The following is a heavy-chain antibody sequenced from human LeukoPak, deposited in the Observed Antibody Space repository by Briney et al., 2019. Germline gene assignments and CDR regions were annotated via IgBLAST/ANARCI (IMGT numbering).Heavy chain of an antibody. Sequence: GGSLRLSCAASGFTFSNYVMNWVRQAPGKGLELVSHISSVSSSIYYADSVKGRFTMSRDNAKNSLYLQMNSLRAEDTAVYHCARYSSGWSIDYWGQGSLVTVSS. CDR2: ISSVSSSI. J-gene: IGHJ4*02. CDR1: GFTFSNYV. V-gene: IGHV3-48*01. CDR3: ARYSSGWSIDY. D-gene: IGHD6-19*01.